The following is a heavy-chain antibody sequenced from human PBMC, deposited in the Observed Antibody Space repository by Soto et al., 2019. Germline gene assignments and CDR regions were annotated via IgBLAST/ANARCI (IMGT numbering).Heavy chain of an antibody. J-gene: IGHJ6*02. CDR1: GADINSGGFT. CDR2: ISHSGST. CDR3: YGMAV. Sequence: SSETLSLTCSVSGADINSGGFTWTWIRQHAGKALEWLGYISHSGSTDYNPSLRSRLSISGDTSKNHLSLTLTSVTGYYDRDGYSYGMAVWGPGTTVTVSS. V-gene: IGHV4-31*03. D-gene: IGHD3-10*01.